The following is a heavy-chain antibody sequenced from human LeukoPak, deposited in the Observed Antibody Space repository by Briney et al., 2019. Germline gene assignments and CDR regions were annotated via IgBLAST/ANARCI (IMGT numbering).Heavy chain of an antibody. CDR1: GGSISSGGYS. CDR2: IYHSGST. V-gene: IGHV4-30-2*01. D-gene: IGHD1-26*01. CDR3: ARGVQWELLDWADAFDI. Sequence: SETLSLTCAVSGGSISSGGYSWSWIRQPPGKGLEWIGYIYHSGSTYYNPSLKSRVTISVDRSKNQFSLKLSSVTAADTAVYYCARGVQWELLDWADAFDIWGQGTMVTVSS. J-gene: IGHJ3*02.